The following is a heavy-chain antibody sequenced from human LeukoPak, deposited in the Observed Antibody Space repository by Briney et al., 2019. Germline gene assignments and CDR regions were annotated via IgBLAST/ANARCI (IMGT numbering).Heavy chain of an antibody. V-gene: IGHV3-66*01. J-gene: IGHJ4*02. D-gene: IGHD5-12*01. CDR3: ARDYSGYALFNY. CDR1: GFTVSSNY. CDR2: IYSGGST. Sequence: GGSLRLSCAASGFTVSSNYMSWVRQAPGKRLEWVSVIYSGGSTYYADSVKGRFTISRDNSKNTLYLQMNSLRAEDTAVYYCARDYSGYALFNYWGQGTLVTVPS.